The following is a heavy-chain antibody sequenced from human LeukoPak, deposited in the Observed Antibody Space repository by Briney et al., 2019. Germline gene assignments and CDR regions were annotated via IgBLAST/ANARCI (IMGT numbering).Heavy chain of an antibody. CDR2: IHYTGST. D-gene: IGHD5-12*01. CDR1: GASIRGSNYY. Sequence: SETLSLTCTVSGASIRGSNYYWDWIRQPPGKGLEWIGSIHYTGSTNYNPSPKSRVTISVDTSKNQFSLRLRSVTAADTAVYYCVRQGIDIVATRTFDYWGQGALVTVSS. J-gene: IGHJ4*02. V-gene: IGHV4-39*01. CDR3: VRQGIDIVATRTFDY.